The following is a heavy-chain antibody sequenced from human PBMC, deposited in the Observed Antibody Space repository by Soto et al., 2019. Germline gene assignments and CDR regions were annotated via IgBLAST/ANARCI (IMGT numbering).Heavy chain of an antibody. CDR1: GFTFNNYG. Sequence: QVQLVESGGGVVQPGRSLRLSCAASGFTFNNYGMHWVRQAPGKGRERVAVIWNDGNGYYYAIPVKGRFTISRDNSKNTLYLQMSSLRVEDTAVYYCARRQISPPTRGAASARGGMDVWGQGTTVTVSS. CDR2: IWNDGNGY. V-gene: IGHV3-33*01. CDR3: ARRQISPPTRGAASARGGMDV. J-gene: IGHJ6*02. D-gene: IGHD6-13*01.